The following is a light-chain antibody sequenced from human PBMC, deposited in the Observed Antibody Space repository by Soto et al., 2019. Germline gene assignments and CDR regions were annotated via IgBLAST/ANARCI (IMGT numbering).Light chain of an antibody. V-gene: IGKV1-5*03. CDR2: KAS. CDR3: QQYKDNWT. Sequence: DIQMTQSPSTLSASVGDRVTITCRASQSISSWLAWYQQKPGKAPTLLIYKASTLQSGVPSRFSASGSGTEFTLAISSLQPDDSKIYYCQQYKDNWTLAKGTK. J-gene: IGKJ1*01. CDR1: QSISSW.